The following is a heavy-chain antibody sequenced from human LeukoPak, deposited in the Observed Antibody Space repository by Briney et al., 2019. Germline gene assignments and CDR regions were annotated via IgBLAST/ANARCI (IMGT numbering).Heavy chain of an antibody. Sequence: SETLSLTCTVSGGSISSYYWSWIRQPPGKGLEWIGYIYYSGSTNYNPSLKSRVTISVDTSKNQFSLKLSSVTAADTAVYYCARQADDYVWGSYRPRRAFDIWGQGTMVTVSS. CDR2: IYYSGST. CDR1: GGSISSYY. D-gene: IGHD3-16*02. J-gene: IGHJ3*02. CDR3: ARQADDYVWGSYRPRRAFDI. V-gene: IGHV4-59*08.